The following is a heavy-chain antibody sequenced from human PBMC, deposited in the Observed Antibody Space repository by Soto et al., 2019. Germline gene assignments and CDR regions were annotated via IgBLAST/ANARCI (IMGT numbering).Heavy chain of an antibody. CDR1: GYTFTSYG. CDR3: ARGPPSYYDSSGYYKYFDY. V-gene: IGHV1-18*01. D-gene: IGHD3-22*01. J-gene: IGHJ4*02. Sequence: QVQLVQSGAEVKKPGASVKVSCEASGYTFTSYGISWVRQAPGQGLEWMGWISAYNGNTNYAQKLQGRVTMTTDTSTSTAYMELRSLRSDDTAVYYCARGPPSYYDSSGYYKYFDYWGQGTLVTVSS. CDR2: ISAYNGNT.